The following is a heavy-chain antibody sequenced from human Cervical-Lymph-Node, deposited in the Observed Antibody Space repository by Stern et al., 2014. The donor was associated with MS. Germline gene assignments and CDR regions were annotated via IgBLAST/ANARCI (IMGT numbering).Heavy chain of an antibody. J-gene: IGHJ4*02. CDR3: ARTFGFGLDY. D-gene: IGHD3-3*01. V-gene: IGHV1-46*01. CDR1: GYTFTSYY. CDR2: INPSGGRT. Sequence: QLVQSGAEVKKPGASVKVSCKASGYTFTSYYIDWVRQAPGQGLEWMGTINPSGGRTTYAQKFQGRVSMTSDTSTSTVYMELSSLRSEDTAVYYCARTFGFGLDYWGQGTLVTVSS.